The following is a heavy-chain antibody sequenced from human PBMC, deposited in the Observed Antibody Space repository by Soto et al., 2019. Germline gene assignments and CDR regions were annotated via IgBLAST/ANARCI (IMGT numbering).Heavy chain of an antibody. J-gene: IGHJ4*02. CDR1: GYTFSDYY. D-gene: IGHD3-3*01. Sequence: QVQLVESGGDLVKPGGSLRLSCAASGYTFSDYYMSWIRQAPGKGLEWISYIDTSGTKIYYADSVKGRFTITRDNAKNVLYLEMNSLRDEETAVYYCASHYDMWSGYLSPVDYWGQGTLVTVSS. CDR2: IDTSGTKI. CDR3: ASHYDMWSGYLSPVDY. V-gene: IGHV3-11*01.